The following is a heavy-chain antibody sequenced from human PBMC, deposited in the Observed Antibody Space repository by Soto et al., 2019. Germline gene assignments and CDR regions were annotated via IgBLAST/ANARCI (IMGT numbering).Heavy chain of an antibody. J-gene: IGHJ4*02. CDR1: GFTFSSYA. CDR3: ARGAPGITMIVVGY. V-gene: IGHV3-30-3*01. CDR2: ISYDGSNK. Sequence: QVQLVESGGGVVQPGRSLRLSCAASGFTFSSYAMHWVRQAPGKGLEWVAVISYDGSNKYYADSVKGRFTISRDNSKNTLYLQMNSLRAEDTAVYYCARGAPGITMIVVGYWGQGTLVTVSS. D-gene: IGHD3-22*01.